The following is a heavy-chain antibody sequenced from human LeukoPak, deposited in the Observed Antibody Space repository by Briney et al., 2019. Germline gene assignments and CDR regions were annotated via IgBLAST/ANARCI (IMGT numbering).Heavy chain of an antibody. D-gene: IGHD6-19*01. Sequence: GRSLRLSCAASGFTFSSYGMHWVRQAPGKGLEWVAVISYDGSNKYYADSVKGRFTISRDNSKTTLYLQMNSLRAEDTAVYYCASSVAGPIDYWGQGTLVTVPS. CDR3: ASSVAGPIDY. CDR1: GFTFSSYG. CDR2: ISYDGSNK. V-gene: IGHV3-30*03. J-gene: IGHJ4*02.